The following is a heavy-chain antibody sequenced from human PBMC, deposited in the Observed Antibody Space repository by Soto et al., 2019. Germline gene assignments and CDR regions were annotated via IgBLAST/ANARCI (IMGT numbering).Heavy chain of an antibody. CDR3: ARPSGYYDTSGYYGTFYYYGMDV. Sequence: GGTLRLSCAASGFTFSSYAMNWVRQAPGQGLEWFSYISSSSSTIYYADSVKGRFTISRDNVESSLYLQMSSLRDEDTAVYYCARPSGYYDTSGYYGTFYYYGMDVWGQGTTVTV. V-gene: IGHV3-48*02. CDR2: ISSSSSTI. D-gene: IGHD3-22*01. CDR1: GFTFSSYA. J-gene: IGHJ6*02.